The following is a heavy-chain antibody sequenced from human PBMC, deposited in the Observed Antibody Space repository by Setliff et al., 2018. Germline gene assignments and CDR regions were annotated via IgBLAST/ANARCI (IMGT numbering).Heavy chain of an antibody. Sequence: PSETLSLTCSVSGASINRDYWNWIRQPPGKGLEWIGSIHYSGSTYYNPSLKSRVTIFVDTSKNQFSLKLSSVTAADTAVYYCARLSHAYYYGSGSYFGFDPWGQGTLVTVSS. CDR2: IHYSGST. CDR3: ARLSHAYYYGSGSYFGFDP. D-gene: IGHD3-10*01. V-gene: IGHV4-59*05. CDR1: GASINRDY. J-gene: IGHJ5*02.